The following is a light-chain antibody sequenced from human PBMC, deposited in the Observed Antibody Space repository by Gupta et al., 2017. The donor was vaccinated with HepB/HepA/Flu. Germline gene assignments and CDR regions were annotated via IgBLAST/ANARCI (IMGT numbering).Light chain of an antibody. CDR2: KDT. CDR3: HSVEPTGTHVV. Sequence: SYELTQPPPLSVSPGQTARITCSGDALPKQYAYWYQQRPGQAPLLIIFKDTERPSGIPERFSGSTSGTTITLNINGVQAEDEAEYYCHSVEPTGTHVVFGGGTKLTVL. CDR1: ALPKQY. J-gene: IGLJ2*01. V-gene: IGLV3-25*03.